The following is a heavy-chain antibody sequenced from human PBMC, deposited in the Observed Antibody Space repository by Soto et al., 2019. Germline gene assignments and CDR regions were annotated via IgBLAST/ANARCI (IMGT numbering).Heavy chain of an antibody. CDR2: VYSSGGT. V-gene: IGHV4-4*07. CDR3: ARVGGYYGDYPNFDY. Sequence: SETLSLTCTVSGGSMTSYYWTWIRQPAGKGLEWIGRVYSSGGTHYNPSLKSRVTISVDTSKNQFSLKVRSVTAADTAVYYCARVGGYYGDYPNFDYWGRGTLVTVSS. J-gene: IGHJ4*02. D-gene: IGHD4-17*01. CDR1: GGSMTSYY.